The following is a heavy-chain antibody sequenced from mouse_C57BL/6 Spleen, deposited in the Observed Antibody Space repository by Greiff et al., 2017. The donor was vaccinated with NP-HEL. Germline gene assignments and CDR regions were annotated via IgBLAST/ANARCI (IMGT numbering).Heavy chain of an antibody. CDR2: IDPSDSYT. V-gene: IGHV1-59*01. D-gene: IGHD2-5*01. CDR1: GYTFTSYW. CDR3: ARRNYSNYDWFAY. J-gene: IGHJ3*01. Sequence: QVQLQQPGAELVRPGTSVKLSCKASGYTFTSYWMHWVKQRPGQGLEWIGVIDPSDSYTNYNQKFKGKATLTVDTSSSTAYMQLSSLTSEDSAVYYCARRNYSNYDWFAYWGKGTLVTVSA.